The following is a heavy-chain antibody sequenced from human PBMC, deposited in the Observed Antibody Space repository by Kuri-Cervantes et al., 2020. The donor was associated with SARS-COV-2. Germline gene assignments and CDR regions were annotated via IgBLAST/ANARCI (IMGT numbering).Heavy chain of an antibody. D-gene: IGHD2-2*02. V-gene: IGHV3-66*01. CDR3: VKGYCSSTSCYRGGY. Sequence: GESLKISCAASGFTVSSNYMSWVRQAPGKGLEWVSVIYSGGSTYYADSVKGRFTISRDNSKNTLYLQMNSLRAEDTAVYYCVKGYCSSTSCYRGGYWGQGTLVTVSS. CDR1: GFTVSSNY. J-gene: IGHJ4*02. CDR2: IYSGGST.